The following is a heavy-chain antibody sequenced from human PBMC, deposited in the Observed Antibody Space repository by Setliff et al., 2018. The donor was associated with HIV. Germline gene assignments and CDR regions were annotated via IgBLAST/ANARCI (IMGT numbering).Heavy chain of an antibody. D-gene: IGHD3-22*01. Sequence: GESLKISCKGSGYTFLDYWIAWVRQMPGKGLDWMGIVHPGNSATRYSPSFHGQVTFSVDKSMNTAYPQWRSLKASDTAIYYCARVRSYDTSGYYPNWFDPWGQGTLVTVSS. CDR3: ARVRSYDTSGYYPNWFDP. V-gene: IGHV5-51*01. CDR1: GYTFLDYW. J-gene: IGHJ5*02. CDR2: VHPGNSAT.